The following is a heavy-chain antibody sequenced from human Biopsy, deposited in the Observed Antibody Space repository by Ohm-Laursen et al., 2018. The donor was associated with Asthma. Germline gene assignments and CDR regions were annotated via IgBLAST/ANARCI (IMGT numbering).Heavy chain of an antibody. J-gene: IGHJ4*02. CDR1: GYSLTDLS. V-gene: IGHV1-24*01. Sequence: ASVKVSCKISGYSLTDLSMHWVRQAPGQELEWMGGHDHEEGGTVNARRFQGRVTMTEDTSTDTAYMELSSLSSDDTAVYYCASDFPKDYVRYNFQFWGQGTLVTVSS. CDR3: ASDFPKDYVRYNFQF. D-gene: IGHD4-17*01. CDR2: HDHEEGGT.